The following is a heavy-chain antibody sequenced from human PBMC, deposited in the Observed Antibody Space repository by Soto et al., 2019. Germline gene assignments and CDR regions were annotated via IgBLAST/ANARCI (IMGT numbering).Heavy chain of an antibody. Sequence: QVQLEQSAPEVKKPGASVKVSCKASGYTFTTYGISWVRQAPGEGLEWLGWINTHNGNTNYAQNLQGRVFMTADTSTNTAYMELRSLRSDDTAIYYWTREGSAPYYYYGMDAWGQGATVTVSS. J-gene: IGHJ6*02. CDR2: INTHNGNT. V-gene: IGHV1-18*01. CDR3: TREGSAPYYYYGMDA. CDR1: GYTFTTYG. D-gene: IGHD3-10*01.